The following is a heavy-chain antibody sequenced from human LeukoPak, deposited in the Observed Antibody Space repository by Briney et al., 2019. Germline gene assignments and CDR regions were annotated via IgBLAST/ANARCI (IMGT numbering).Heavy chain of an antibody. Sequence: SETLSLTCAVYGGSFSGYYWSWIRQPPGKGLEWIGEINHSGSTNYNPSLESRVTISVDTSKNQFSLKLSSVTAADTAVYYCARGGISGYVYWGQGTLVTVSS. J-gene: IGHJ4*02. CDR1: GGSFSGYY. CDR3: ARGGISGYVY. D-gene: IGHD5-12*01. CDR2: INHSGST. V-gene: IGHV4-34*01.